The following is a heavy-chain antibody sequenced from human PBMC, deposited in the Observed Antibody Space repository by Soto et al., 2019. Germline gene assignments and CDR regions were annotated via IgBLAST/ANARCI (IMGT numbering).Heavy chain of an antibody. CDR3: ARDEDWSTHYFDY. J-gene: IGHJ4*02. CDR2: IWYDGSNK. D-gene: IGHD3-3*01. Sequence: GGSLRLSCAASGFTFSSYGMHWVRQAPGKGLEWVAVIWYDGSNKYYADSVKGRFTISRDNSKNTLYLQMNSLRAEDTAVYYCARDEDWSTHYFDYWGQGTLVTVSS. CDR1: GFTFSSYG. V-gene: IGHV3-33*01.